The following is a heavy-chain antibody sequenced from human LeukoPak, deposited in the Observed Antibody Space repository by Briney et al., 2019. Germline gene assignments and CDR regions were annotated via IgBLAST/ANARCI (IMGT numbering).Heavy chain of an antibody. CDR1: GFTFSSYA. Sequence: GGSLRLSCAASGFTFSSYAMHWVRQAPGKGLEYVSAISSNGGSTYYANSVKGRFTISRDNSKNTLYLQMGSLRAEDMAVYYCARAGVVAASGAFDVWGQGTMVTVSS. D-gene: IGHD2-21*01. J-gene: IGHJ3*01. CDR3: ARAGVVAASGAFDV. V-gene: IGHV3-64*01. CDR2: ISSNGGST.